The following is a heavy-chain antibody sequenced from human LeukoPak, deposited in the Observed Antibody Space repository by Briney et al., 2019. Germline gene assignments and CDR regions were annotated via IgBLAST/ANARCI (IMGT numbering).Heavy chain of an antibody. V-gene: IGHV4-34*01. Sequence: PSETLSLTCAVYGGSFSGYYWSWIRQPPGKGLEWIGEINHSGSTNYNPSLKSRVTISVDTSKNQFSLKLSSVTAADTAVYYCARGTNWNHFDYWGQGTLVTVSS. CDR3: ARGTNWNHFDY. CDR1: GGSFSGYY. CDR2: INHSGST. J-gene: IGHJ4*02. D-gene: IGHD1-1*01.